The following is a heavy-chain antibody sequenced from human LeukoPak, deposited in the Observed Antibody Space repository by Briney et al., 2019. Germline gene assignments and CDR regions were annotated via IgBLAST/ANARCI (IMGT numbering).Heavy chain of an antibody. V-gene: IGHV3-15*01. Sequence: GGSLRLSCAASGFTFSNAWMSWVRQAPGKGLEWVGRIKSKTDGGTTDYAAPVKGRFTISRDDSKDTLYLQMNSLKTEDTAVYYCATRGYCSSSSCYGIEHWGQGTLVTVSS. CDR3: ATRGYCSSSSCYGIEH. D-gene: IGHD2-2*01. J-gene: IGHJ1*01. CDR1: GFTFSNAW. CDR2: IKSKTDGGTT.